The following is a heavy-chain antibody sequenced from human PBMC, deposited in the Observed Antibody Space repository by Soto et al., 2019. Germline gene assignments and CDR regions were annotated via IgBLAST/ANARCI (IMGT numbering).Heavy chain of an antibody. D-gene: IGHD1-26*01. CDR1: GFTFSSYS. V-gene: IGHV3-48*02. J-gene: IGHJ5*02. Sequence: EVQLVESGGGLEQPGGSLRLSCAASGFTFSSYSMNWVRQAPGKGLEWVSYISSSTIYYADSVKGRFTISRDNAKNSLYLQMNSLRDEDTAVYYCAREGISGSYYNWFDPWGQGTLVTVSS. CDR2: ISSSTI. CDR3: AREGISGSYYNWFDP.